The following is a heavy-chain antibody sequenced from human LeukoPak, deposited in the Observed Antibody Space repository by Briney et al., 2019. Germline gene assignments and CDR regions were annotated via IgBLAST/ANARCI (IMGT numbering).Heavy chain of an antibody. CDR1: GFTFSSYA. CDR3: ARDYDSSGTLYDY. J-gene: IGHJ4*02. D-gene: IGHD3-22*01. V-gene: IGHV3-23*01. CDR2: ISGSGGST. Sequence: GGSLRLSCAASGFTFSSYAMSWVRQAPGKGLEWVSAISGSGGSTYYADSVEGRFTISRDNSKNTLYLQMNSLRAEDTAVYYCARDYDSSGTLYDYWGQGTLVTVSS.